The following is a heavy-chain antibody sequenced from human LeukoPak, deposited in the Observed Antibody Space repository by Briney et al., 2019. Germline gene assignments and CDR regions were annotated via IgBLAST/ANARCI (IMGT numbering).Heavy chain of an antibody. CDR1: GFTFSSYS. CDR3: ARVCQSSSCYYYYYGMDV. J-gene: IGHJ6*02. CDR2: ISSSSSYI. V-gene: IGHV3-21*04. Sequence: PGGSLRLSCAASGFTFSSYSMNWVRQAPGRGLEWVSSISSSSSYIYYADSVKGRFTISRDNAKNSLYLQMNSLRAEDTAVYYCARVCQSSSCYYYYYGMDVWGQGTTVTVSS. D-gene: IGHD2-2*01.